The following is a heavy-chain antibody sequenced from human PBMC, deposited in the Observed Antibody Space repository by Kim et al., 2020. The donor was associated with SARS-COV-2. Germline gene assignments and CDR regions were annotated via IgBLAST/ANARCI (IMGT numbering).Heavy chain of an antibody. CDR3: ARGGVGDCSGSSCYRSHYYYYGMDV. J-gene: IGHJ6*02. D-gene: IGHD2-15*01. CDR2: ISAYNGNT. V-gene: IGHV1-18*01. CDR1: GYTFTSYG. Sequence: ASVKVSCKASGYTFTSYGISWVRQAPGQGLEWMGWISAYNGNTNYAQKLQGRVTMTTDTSTSTAYMELRSLRSDDTAVYYCARGGVGDCSGSSCYRSHYYYYGMDVWGQGTTVTVSS.